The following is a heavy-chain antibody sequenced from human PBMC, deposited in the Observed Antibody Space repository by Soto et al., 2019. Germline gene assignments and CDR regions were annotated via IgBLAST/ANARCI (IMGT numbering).Heavy chain of an antibody. J-gene: IGHJ6*02. V-gene: IGHV3-23*01. D-gene: IGHD6-19*01. CDR1: GFTFSSYA. CDR3: AKVRGYSSGWYSHDYYYGMDV. CDR2: ISGSGGST. Sequence: PGGSLRLSCAASGFTFSSYAMSWVRQAPGKGLEWVSAISGSGGSTYYADSVKGRFTISRDNSKNTLYLQMNSLRAEDTAVYYCAKVRGYSSGWYSHDYYYGMDVWGQGTTVTVSS.